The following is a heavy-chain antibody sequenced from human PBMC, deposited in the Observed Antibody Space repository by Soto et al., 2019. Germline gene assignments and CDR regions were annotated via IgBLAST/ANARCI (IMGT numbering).Heavy chain of an antibody. D-gene: IGHD6-13*01. CDR3: ARSLYSSSWFHSGNSYYYYGMDV. CDR2: IIAFSDIV. V-gene: IGHV1-69*12. CDR1: GGTFGIYA. Sequence: QVQLVQSGAEVKKPGSSVKVSCKASGGTFGIYAITWVRQAPRQGLEWMGGIIAFSDIVNYTQKLQGRVTITADESTTTAYMDLSSLRSEDTAVYYCARSLYSSSWFHSGNSYYYYGMDVWGQGTTVTVSS. J-gene: IGHJ6*02.